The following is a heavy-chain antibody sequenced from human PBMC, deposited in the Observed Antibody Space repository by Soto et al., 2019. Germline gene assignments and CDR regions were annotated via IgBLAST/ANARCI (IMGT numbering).Heavy chain of an antibody. D-gene: IGHD2-15*01. CDR3: ARARPYGSYPGYYYYGMDV. Sequence: EVQLVEPGGGLVQPGGSLRLSCEASGFTFISYDMPWVGQATGKGLEWVSAIGTAGDTYYPGSVKGRFTISRENAKNSLYLQMNSLRAEDTAVYYCARARPYGSYPGYYYYGMDVWGQGTTVTVSS. CDR2: IGTAGDT. J-gene: IGHJ6*02. V-gene: IGHV3-13*01. CDR1: GFTFISYD.